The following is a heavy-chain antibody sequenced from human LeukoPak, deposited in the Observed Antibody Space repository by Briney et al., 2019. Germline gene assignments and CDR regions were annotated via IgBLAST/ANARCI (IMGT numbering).Heavy chain of an antibody. CDR2: IYHSGST. J-gene: IGHJ6*04. V-gene: IGHV4-38-2*02. D-gene: IGHD3-10*01. CDR3: ARDLRVYGSGSYYNGGDMYYYYGMDV. Sequence: SETLSLTCAVSGYSISSGYYWGWIRQPPGKGLEWIGSIYHSGSTYYNPSLKSRVTISVDTSKNQFSLKLSSVTAADTAVHYCARDLRVYGSGSYYNGGDMYYYYGMDVWGKGTTVTVSS. CDR1: GYSISSGYY.